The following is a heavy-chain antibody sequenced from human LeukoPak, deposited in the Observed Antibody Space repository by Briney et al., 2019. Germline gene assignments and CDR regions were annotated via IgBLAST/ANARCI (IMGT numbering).Heavy chain of an antibody. Sequence: PGGSLRLSCAASGFTFSNYAMHWVRQAPGKGLEYVSALNSNGGNTYYANSVKGRFTISRDNSKNTLYLQMGSLRAEDMAVYYCARSGYFDCTGYLDYWGQGALVTVSS. J-gene: IGHJ4*02. CDR3: ARSGYFDCTGYLDY. V-gene: IGHV3-64*01. CDR1: GFTFSNYA. CDR2: LNSNGGNT. D-gene: IGHD3-22*01.